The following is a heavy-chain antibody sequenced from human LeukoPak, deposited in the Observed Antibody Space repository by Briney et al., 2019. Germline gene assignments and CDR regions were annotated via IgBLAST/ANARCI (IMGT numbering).Heavy chain of an antibody. D-gene: IGHD2-15*01. V-gene: IGHV1-8*01. CDR3: ARGNWGYCSGGSCYGGGNYFDY. J-gene: IGHJ4*02. Sequence: ASVKVSCKASGYTFTSYDINWVRQATGQGLEWMGWMNPNSGNTGYAQKFQGRVTMTRNTSISTAYMELGSLRSEDTAVYYCARGNWGYCSGGSCYGGGNYFDYWGQGTLVTVSS. CDR1: GYTFTSYD. CDR2: MNPNSGNT.